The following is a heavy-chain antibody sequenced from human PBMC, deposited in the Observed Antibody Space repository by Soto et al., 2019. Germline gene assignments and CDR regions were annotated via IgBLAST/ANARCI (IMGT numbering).Heavy chain of an antibody. Sequence: QVQLVQSGAEVKKPGSSVKVSCKASGGTFSSYAISWVRQAPGQGLEWMGGIIPIFGTANYAQKFQGRVTITADKATSTAYMELSSLRSEDTAVYYCARDHRHVVVVAAIYYGMDVWGQGTTVTVSS. CDR3: ARDHRHVVVVAAIYYGMDV. J-gene: IGHJ6*02. D-gene: IGHD2-15*01. CDR1: GGTFSSYA. V-gene: IGHV1-69*06. CDR2: IIPIFGTA.